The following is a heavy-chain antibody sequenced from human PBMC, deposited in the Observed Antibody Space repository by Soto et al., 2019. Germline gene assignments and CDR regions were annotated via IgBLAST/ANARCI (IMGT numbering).Heavy chain of an antibody. CDR3: ARLYSSSSGDWFDP. CDR2: ISAYNGNT. V-gene: IGHV1-18*04. D-gene: IGHD6-6*01. CDR1: GYTFTSYG. Sequence: ASVKVPCKASGYTFTSYGISWVRQAPGQGLEWMGWISAYNGNTNYAQKLQGRVTMTTDTSTSTAYMELRSLRSDDTAVYYCARLYSSSSGDWFDPWGQGTLVTVSS. J-gene: IGHJ5*02.